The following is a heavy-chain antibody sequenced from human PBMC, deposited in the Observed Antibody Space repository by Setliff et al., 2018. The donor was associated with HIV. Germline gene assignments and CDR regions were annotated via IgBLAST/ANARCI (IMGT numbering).Heavy chain of an antibody. V-gene: IGHV4-38-2*01. J-gene: IGHJ4*02. CDR2: VNHRGST. Sequence: KPSETLSLTCAVSGYSISSGYYWGWIRQPPGERLEWIGEVNHRGSTNYNPSLESRLTISVDTSKNQFSLKLTSVTAADTAVYYCARRGAYGYDYFDYWGPGILVTVSS. CDR3: ARRGAYGYDYFDY. D-gene: IGHD5-12*01. CDR1: GYSISSGYY.